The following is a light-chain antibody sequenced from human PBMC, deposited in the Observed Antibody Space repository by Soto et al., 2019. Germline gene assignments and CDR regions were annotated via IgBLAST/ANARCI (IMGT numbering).Light chain of an antibody. J-gene: IGLJ1*01. V-gene: IGLV2-8*01. Sequence: QSALTQPPSASGSPGQSVTISCTGTSSDVGGYIYASWYQQHPGKAPKLMIYEVSKRPSGVPDRFSGSKSGNTASLTVSGLQAEDEADYYCSSYAGSTFYVFGTGTKLTVL. CDR2: EVS. CDR3: SSYAGSTFYV. CDR1: SSDVGGYIY.